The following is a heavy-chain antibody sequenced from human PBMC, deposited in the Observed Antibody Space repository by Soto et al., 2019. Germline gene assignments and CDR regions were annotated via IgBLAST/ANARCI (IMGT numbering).Heavy chain of an antibody. Sequence: SETLSLTCTVSGGSISSYYWSWIRQPPEKGLEWIGYIYYSGSTNYNPSLKSRVTISVDTSKNQFSLKLSSVTAADTAVYYCARSPFGELFYYYYGMDVWGQGTTVTVSS. CDR2: IYYSGST. CDR1: GGSISSYY. CDR3: ARSPFGELFYYYYGMDV. D-gene: IGHD3-10*01. J-gene: IGHJ6*02. V-gene: IGHV4-59*01.